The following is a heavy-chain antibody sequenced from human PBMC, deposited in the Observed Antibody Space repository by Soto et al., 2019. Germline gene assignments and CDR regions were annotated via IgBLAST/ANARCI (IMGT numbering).Heavy chain of an antibody. D-gene: IGHD4-17*01. CDR3: ASYGDYPDY. CDR1: GGSISGSSYY. V-gene: IGHV4-39*01. Sequence: QLQLPESGPGLVKPSETLSLTCTVSGGSISGSSYYWGWIRQPPGKGLEWIGTIFYSGTTYYNPSLKSRVTMSVDTSKNQFSLRLTSVTAADTAVYYCASYGDYPDYWGQGTLVTVSS. CDR2: IFYSGTT. J-gene: IGHJ4*02.